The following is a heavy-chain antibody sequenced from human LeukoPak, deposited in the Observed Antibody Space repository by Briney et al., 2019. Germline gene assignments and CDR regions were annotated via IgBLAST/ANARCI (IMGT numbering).Heavy chain of an antibody. CDR1: GFTISSYA. CDR3: VKELARYFDTSCYEYFDY. CDR2: IGTNVDRT. D-gene: IGHD3-22*01. V-gene: IGHV3-23*01. Sequence: PGGSLRLSCVASGFTISSYAMSWVRQAPGKGLEWVTIIGTNVDRTFYADFVKGRFTISRDNSKNTLYLQMNSLRVEDTADYYSVKELARYFDTSCYEYFDYWGQGTLVSVSS. J-gene: IGHJ4*02.